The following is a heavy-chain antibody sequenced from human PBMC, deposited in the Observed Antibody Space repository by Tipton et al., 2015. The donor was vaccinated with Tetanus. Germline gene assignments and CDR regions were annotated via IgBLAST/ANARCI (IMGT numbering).Heavy chain of an antibody. J-gene: IGHJ5*02. Sequence: TLSLTCTVSGGSISSGGYYWSWIRQHPGKGLEWIGYIYYSGSTYYNPSLKSRVTISVDTSKNQFSLKLSSVTAADTAVYYCARRRSTTSRTVWFDPWGQGTLVTVSS. CDR3: ARRRSTTSRTVWFDP. CDR2: IYYSGST. D-gene: IGHD2-2*01. V-gene: IGHV4-31*03. CDR1: GGSISSGGYY.